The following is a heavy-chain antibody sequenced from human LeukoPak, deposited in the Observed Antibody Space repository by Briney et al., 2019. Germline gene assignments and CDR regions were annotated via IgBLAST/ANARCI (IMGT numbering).Heavy chain of an antibody. V-gene: IGHV3-33*08. J-gene: IGHJ4*02. Sequence: PGRSLRLSCAASGFTFRTYAMHWVRQAPGKGLEWVSGLWYDGRNKAYADSVKGRFTISRDNSENMLYLQMNSLRDEDTAVYYCARGLMTPNTYCDLWGQGTLVTVSS. CDR2: LWYDGRNK. CDR3: ARGLMTPNTYCDL. D-gene: IGHD2-8*01. CDR1: GFTFRTYA.